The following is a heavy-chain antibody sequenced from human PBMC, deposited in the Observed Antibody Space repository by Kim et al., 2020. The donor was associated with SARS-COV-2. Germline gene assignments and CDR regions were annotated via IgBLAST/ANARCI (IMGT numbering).Heavy chain of an antibody. CDR1: GGSISSYY. CDR2: IYYSGST. D-gene: IGHD4-17*01. V-gene: IGHV4-59*13. J-gene: IGHJ5*02. CDR3: ARNHYGGNLLNWFDP. Sequence: SETLSLTCTVSGGSISSYYWSWIRQPPGKGLEWIGYIYYSGSTNYNPSPKSRVTISVDTSKNQFSLKLSSVTAADTAVYYCARNHYGGNLLNWFDPWGQG.